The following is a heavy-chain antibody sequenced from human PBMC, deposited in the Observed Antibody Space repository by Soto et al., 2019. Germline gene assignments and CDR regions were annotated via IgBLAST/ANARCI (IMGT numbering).Heavy chain of an antibody. V-gene: IGHV4-4*02. Sequence: QVQLQESGPGLVKPSGTLSLTCTVSGGSITSNDWWSWVRQPPGKGREWIAEIHHSGRTNYNPSLKSRVTISVDKSKSQFSLNLSSVTAADTAVYYCAGQVNTAYTYNYWGQGTLVTVSS. D-gene: IGHD5-18*01. CDR1: GGSITSNDW. CDR2: IHHSGRT. J-gene: IGHJ4*02. CDR3: AGQVNTAYTYNY.